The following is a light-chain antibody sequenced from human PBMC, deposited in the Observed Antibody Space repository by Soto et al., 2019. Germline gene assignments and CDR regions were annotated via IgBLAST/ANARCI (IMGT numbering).Light chain of an antibody. V-gene: IGLV2-14*01. Sequence: QSVLTQPASVSGSPGQSITISCTGTSSDDGGYNDVSWYQQHPGKAPEFMIYDVSNRPSGGSNRFSGSKSGNTTSLTISGLQAEDEDDYYCSSYTSSSTYVFGTGTKVTVL. CDR1: SSDDGGYND. CDR2: DVS. J-gene: IGLJ1*01. CDR3: SSYTSSSTYV.